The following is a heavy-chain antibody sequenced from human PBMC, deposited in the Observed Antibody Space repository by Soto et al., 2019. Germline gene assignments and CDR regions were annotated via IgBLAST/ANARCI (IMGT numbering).Heavy chain of an antibody. Sequence: GVLRLSCAASGFTVSNSYMSWVRQALGKGLEWVSVIYSGGSTYYADSVKGRFTISRDSSKNTLYLQMNSLRAEDTAVYYCARGFQSSFGYWGQGTLVTVSS. CDR3: ARGFQSSFGY. D-gene: IGHD2-21*01. CDR1: GFTVSNSY. CDR2: IYSGGST. V-gene: IGHV3-53*01. J-gene: IGHJ4*02.